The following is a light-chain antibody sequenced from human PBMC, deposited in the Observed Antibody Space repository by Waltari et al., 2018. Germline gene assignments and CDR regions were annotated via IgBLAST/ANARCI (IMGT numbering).Light chain of an antibody. Sequence: SYVLTQPPSVSVAPGKTARITCGGNNIGSKSVHWYQQKPGQAAGLVVYDDSDRPSGIPERFSGSNSGNTATLTISRVEAGDEADYCCQVWDSSSDHPVFGGGTKLTVL. V-gene: IGLV3-21*03. CDR2: DDS. CDR3: QVWDSSSDHPV. CDR1: NIGSKS. J-gene: IGLJ3*02.